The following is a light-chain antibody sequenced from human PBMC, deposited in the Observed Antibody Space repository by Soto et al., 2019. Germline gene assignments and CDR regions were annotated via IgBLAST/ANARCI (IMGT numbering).Light chain of an antibody. CDR1: QSVSSGK. V-gene: IGKV3-20*01. CDR2: GAS. CDR3: QQYGSSLLT. J-gene: IGKJ4*01. Sequence: EIVLTQSPGTLSLSPGERATLSGRASQSVSSGKYAWYQQKPGQAPRLLIFGASGRATGIPDRFSGSGSGTDFSLTISRLEPEDSAVYYCQQYGSSLLTFGGGTKVEIK.